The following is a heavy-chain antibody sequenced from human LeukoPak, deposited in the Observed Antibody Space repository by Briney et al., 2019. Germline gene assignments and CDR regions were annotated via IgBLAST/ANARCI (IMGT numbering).Heavy chain of an antibody. CDR2: INHSGST. CDR1: GGSFNGYY. D-gene: IGHD4-11*01. Sequence: PSETLSLTCAVYGGSFNGYYWSRIRQPPGKGLEWIGEINHSGSTNYNPSLKSRVTISVDTPKNQFSLQLSSVTAAETAVYYCARGSNAPPTDDPSRYYYGMDVWGQGTNVTVSS. V-gene: IGHV4-34*01. J-gene: IGHJ6*02. CDR3: ARGSNAPPTDDPSRYYYGMDV.